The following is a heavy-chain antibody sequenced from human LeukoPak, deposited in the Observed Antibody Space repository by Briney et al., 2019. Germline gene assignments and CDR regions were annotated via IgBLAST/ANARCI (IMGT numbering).Heavy chain of an antibody. CDR3: ASSVSGWSTEWFDP. CDR1: GFTFSSYS. Sequence: PGGSLRLSRAASGFTFSSYSMNWVRQAPGKGLEWVSSISSSSSYIYYADSVKGRFTISRDNAKNSLYLQMNSLRAEDTAVYYCASSVSGWSTEWFDPWGQGTLVTVSS. J-gene: IGHJ5*02. V-gene: IGHV3-21*01. D-gene: IGHD6-19*01. CDR2: ISSSSSYI.